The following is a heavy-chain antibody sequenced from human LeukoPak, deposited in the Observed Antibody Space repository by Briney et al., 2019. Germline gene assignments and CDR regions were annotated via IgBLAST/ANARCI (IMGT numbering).Heavy chain of an antibody. CDR2: INGDGSST. CDR1: GFTLSSYW. V-gene: IGHV3-74*01. Sequence: GGSLRLSCAASGFTLSSYWMHWVRQAPGKGLVWVSRINGDGSSTTYADSVKGRFTFSRDNAKNTLYLQMNGLRAEDTAVYYCARTLTGGYFDSWGQGTPVTVSS. J-gene: IGHJ4*02. CDR3: ARTLTGGYFDS. D-gene: IGHD1-20*01.